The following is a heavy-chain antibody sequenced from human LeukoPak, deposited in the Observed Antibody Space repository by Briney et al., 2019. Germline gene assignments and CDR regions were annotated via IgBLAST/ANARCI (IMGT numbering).Heavy chain of an antibody. D-gene: IGHD3-16*02. J-gene: IGHJ5*02. CDR3: ARAYFGVWGSYRYHNWFDP. CDR1: GGTFSSYA. Sequence: SVKVSCRASGGTFSSYAISWVRQAPGQGLEWMGGIIPIFGTANYAQKFQGRVTITADKSTSTAYMELSSLRSEDTAVYYCARAYFGVWGSYRYHNWFDPWGQGTLVTVSS. CDR2: IIPIFGTA. V-gene: IGHV1-69*06.